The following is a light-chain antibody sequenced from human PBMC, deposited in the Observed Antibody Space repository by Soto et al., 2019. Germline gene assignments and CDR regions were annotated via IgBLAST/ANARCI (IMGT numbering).Light chain of an antibody. V-gene: IGKV1-33*01. CDR3: QQYDILPT. CDR1: QAIRNL. CDR2: DAS. Sequence: DIQMTQSPSSLSASVGDRVTITFQASQAIRNLLKWYQQKPGKAPKLLIYDASNLETGVPSRFSGSGSGTDFTFTISSLQPDDIATYYCQQYDILPTFGQGTKLEIK. J-gene: IGKJ2*01.